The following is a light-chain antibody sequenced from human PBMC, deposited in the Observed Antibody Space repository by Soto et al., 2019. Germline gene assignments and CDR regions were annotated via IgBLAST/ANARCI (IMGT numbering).Light chain of an antibody. CDR2: EVN. CDR1: SSDIGVYNY. Sequence: QSVLTQPASVSGSPGQSITFSRTGTSSDIGVYNYVSWYQQHPGKAPKLMIYEVNNRPSGVSNRFSGSKSGNTASLTISGLQAEDEADYYCSSYTTSNTYVFGTGTKVTV. CDR3: SSYTTSNTYV. J-gene: IGLJ1*01. V-gene: IGLV2-14*01.